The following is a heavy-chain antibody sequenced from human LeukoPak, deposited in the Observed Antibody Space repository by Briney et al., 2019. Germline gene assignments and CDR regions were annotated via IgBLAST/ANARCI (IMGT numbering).Heavy chain of an antibody. CDR1: GYTFTSYY. CDR3: AKGHTVTGPGDY. V-gene: IGHV1-46*01. D-gene: IGHD4-17*01. J-gene: IGHJ4*02. Sequence: ASVKVSCKASGYTFTSYYMHWVRQAPGQGLEWMGIINPVGGGTSYAQKFQGRVTMTRDTSTSTVYMELSSLRSEDTAVYYCAKGHTVTGPGDYWGQGTLVTVSS. CDR2: INPVGGGT.